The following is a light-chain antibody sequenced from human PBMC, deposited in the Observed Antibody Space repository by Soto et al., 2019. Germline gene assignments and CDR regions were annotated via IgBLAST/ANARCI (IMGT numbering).Light chain of an antibody. V-gene: IGLV2-11*01. CDR1: SSDVGDYDY. J-gene: IGLJ3*02. CDR2: DVN. CDR3: FSYAGSRV. Sequence: QLVLTQPRSVSGSPGQSVTISCTGTSSDVGDYDYVSWYQQHPGKAPKLMIFDVNKRPSGVPDRFSGSKSGNTAFLTISGLQAEDEADYSCFSYAGSRVFGGGTKLTVL.